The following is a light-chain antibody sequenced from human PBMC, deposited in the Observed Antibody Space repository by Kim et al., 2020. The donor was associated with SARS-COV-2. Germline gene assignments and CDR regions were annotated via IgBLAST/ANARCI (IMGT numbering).Light chain of an antibody. J-gene: IGLJ1*01. CDR3: QSYDSSLSGDV. Sequence: GVTISGTGSSANIGAGYDVHWYQQLPGTAPQLLIYGNSNRPSGVPDRFSGSKSGSSASPAITGLQAEDEADYYCQSYDSSLSGDVFGTGTKVTVL. CDR1: SANIGAGYD. V-gene: IGLV1-40*01. CDR2: GNS.